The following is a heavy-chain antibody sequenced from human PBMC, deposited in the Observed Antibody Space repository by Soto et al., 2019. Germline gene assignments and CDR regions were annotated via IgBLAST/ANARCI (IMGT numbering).Heavy chain of an antibody. CDR3: ARGDREDIAVVVGVRPGEYGVDV. Sequence: QVQLVESGGGVVQPGRSLRLSCAASGFTFRSYAMHWVRQAPGKGLECMAVISYDGSNKFYRDSLKGRFTTSRDNSKNTLYLQITSLRYEDTAVYYCARGDREDIAVVVGVRPGEYGVDVWGQGTTVTVSS. V-gene: IGHV3-30-3*01. J-gene: IGHJ6*02. CDR2: ISYDGSNK. D-gene: IGHD2-15*01. CDR1: GFTFRSYA.